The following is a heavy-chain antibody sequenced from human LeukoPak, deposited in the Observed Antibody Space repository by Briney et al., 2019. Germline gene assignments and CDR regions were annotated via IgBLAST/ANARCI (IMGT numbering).Heavy chain of an antibody. CDR3: ARELRFLEWLPNPFDY. CDR1: GYTFTSYY. Sequence: ASVKVSCKASGYTFTSYYMQWVRQAPGQGLEWMGIINPSGGSTSYAQKFQGRVTMTRDTSTSTVYMELSSLRSEDTAVYYCARELRFLEWLPNPFDYWGQGTLVTVSS. J-gene: IGHJ4*02. CDR2: INPSGGST. D-gene: IGHD3-3*01. V-gene: IGHV1-46*01.